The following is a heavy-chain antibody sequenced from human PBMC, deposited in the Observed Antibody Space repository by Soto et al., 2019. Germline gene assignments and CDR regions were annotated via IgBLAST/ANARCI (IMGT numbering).Heavy chain of an antibody. Sequence: QVQLQQWGAGLLKPSETLSLTCAVYGGSFSGYYWSWIRQPPGKGLEWIGEINHSGSTNYNPSLKSRVTISVDTSKNQFSLKLSSVTAADTAVYYCARVWYDFWSGPGAGGQIDYWGQGTLVTVSS. CDR1: GGSFSGYY. CDR2: INHSGST. J-gene: IGHJ4*02. V-gene: IGHV4-34*01. D-gene: IGHD3-3*01. CDR3: ARVWYDFWSGPGAGGQIDY.